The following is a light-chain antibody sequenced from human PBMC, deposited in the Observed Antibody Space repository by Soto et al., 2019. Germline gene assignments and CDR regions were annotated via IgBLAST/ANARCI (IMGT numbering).Light chain of an antibody. CDR3: QHYGSSPPFT. J-gene: IGKJ3*01. Sequence: EIVLTQSPGTLSLSPGERATLACRASQSVTSSYLAWYQQKPGQAPRLLIYGASNRAIGIPDRFSGSGSGTFLSLTISRLESEDFALYYCQHYGSSPPFTFGPGTKLDIK. V-gene: IGKV3-20*01. CDR1: QSVTSSY. CDR2: GAS.